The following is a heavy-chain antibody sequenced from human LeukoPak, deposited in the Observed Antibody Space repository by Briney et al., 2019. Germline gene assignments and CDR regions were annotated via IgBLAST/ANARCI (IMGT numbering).Heavy chain of an antibody. CDR3: ARVDTVTAYYFDL. J-gene: IGHJ4*02. CDR2: ISHTGST. V-gene: IGHV4-59*12. CDR1: GASLSSSY. D-gene: IGHD5-18*01. Sequence: SETLSLTCTVSGASLSSSYWNWIRQSPGKGLEWIGYISHTGSTNYNPSLKSRVTMSVDMSKNHFSLKLTFVTAADTAVYYCARVDTVTAYYFDLWGQGTLVTVSS.